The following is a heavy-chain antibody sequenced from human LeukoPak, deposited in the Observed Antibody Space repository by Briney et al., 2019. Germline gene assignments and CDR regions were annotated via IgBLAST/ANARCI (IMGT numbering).Heavy chain of an antibody. D-gene: IGHD2-8*01. J-gene: IGHJ4*02. V-gene: IGHV3-53*01. CDR1: GYTFTLYY. CDR2: IYSGGST. Sequence: GASVKVSCKASGYTFTLYYMHWVRQAPGKGLEWVSVIYSGGSTYYADSVKGRFTISRDNSKNTLYLQMNSLRAEDTAVYYCAREGGAGGTIDYWGQGTLVTVSS. CDR3: AREGGAGGTIDY.